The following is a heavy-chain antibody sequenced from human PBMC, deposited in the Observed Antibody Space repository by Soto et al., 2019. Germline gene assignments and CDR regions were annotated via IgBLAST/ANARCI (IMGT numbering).Heavy chain of an antibody. CDR1: GFTFRSYG. D-gene: IGHD3-22*01. Sequence: HPGXSLRLSCAASGFTFRSYGMHWVRQAPGKVLEWVAVXWYDGXNTYYAESVKGXFTISRDXXKNTLYLKMTSLRDEDKDVYYCARDSSGYCLGYWGKGTLVTVYS. CDR2: XWYDGXNT. J-gene: IGHJ4*02. V-gene: IGHV3-33*01. CDR3: ARDSSGYCLGY.